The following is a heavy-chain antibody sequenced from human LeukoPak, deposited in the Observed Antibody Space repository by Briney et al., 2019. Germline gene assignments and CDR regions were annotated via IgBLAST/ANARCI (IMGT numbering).Heavy chain of an antibody. Sequence: GGSLRLSCAASGFTFSSYGLNWVRQAPGKGLEWVSAISETGGTTIYADSVKGRFTIYRDNSKNTLYLQMNSLRAEDTAVYYCARSYGSGTYPFDYWGQGTLVTVSS. CDR2: ISETGGTT. CDR1: GFTFSSYG. J-gene: IGHJ4*02. CDR3: ARSYGSGTYPFDY. V-gene: IGHV3-23*01. D-gene: IGHD3-10*01.